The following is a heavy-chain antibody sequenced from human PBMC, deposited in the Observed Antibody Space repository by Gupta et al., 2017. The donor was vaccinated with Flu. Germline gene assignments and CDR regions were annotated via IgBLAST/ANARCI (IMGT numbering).Heavy chain of an antibody. CDR3: ARDRACDCSVGSFYSWFDP. Sequence: KELVWVSRIKSDEISASYADSVKGRLTIYRDDAKNSIYLQMNSLRAEDTAGYYCARDRACDCSVGSFYSWFDPWGQGTLVTVSS. V-gene: IGHV3-74*01. CDR2: IKSDEISA. J-gene: IGHJ5*02. D-gene: IGHD2-15*01.